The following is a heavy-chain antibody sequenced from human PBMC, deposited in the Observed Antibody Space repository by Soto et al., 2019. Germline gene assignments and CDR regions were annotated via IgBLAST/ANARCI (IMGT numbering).Heavy chain of an antibody. D-gene: IGHD3-22*01. CDR3: ARVRVRPVVTQHYFDY. CDR2: ISAYNGNT. CDR1: GYTFTSYG. V-gene: IGHV1-18*01. J-gene: IGHJ4*02. Sequence: QVQLVQSGAEVKKPGASVKVSCKASGYTFTSYGISWVRQAPGQGLEWMGWISAYNGNTNYAQKLQGRVTMTTDTAQSTAYMELRRLRSDDTAVYYCARVRVRPVVTQHYFDYWGQGTLVTVSS.